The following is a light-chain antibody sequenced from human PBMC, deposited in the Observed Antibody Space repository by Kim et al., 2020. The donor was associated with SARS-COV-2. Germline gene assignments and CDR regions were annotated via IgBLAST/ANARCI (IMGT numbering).Light chain of an antibody. CDR2: SNS. J-gene: IGLJ3*02. V-gene: IGLV1-44*01. CDR1: SSNTGTNT. CDR3: AAWDDSLNGWV. Sequence: GQRVTISCSGSSSNTGTNTVNWYQQIPRTAPKLLIFSNSQRPSGVPDRFSGSKSGSSASLAISGLQSDDEADYYCAAWDDSLNGWVFGGGTQLTVL.